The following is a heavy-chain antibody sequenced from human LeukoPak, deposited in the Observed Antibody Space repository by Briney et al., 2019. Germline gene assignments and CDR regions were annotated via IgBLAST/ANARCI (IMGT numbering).Heavy chain of an antibody. Sequence: ASVKVSCKASRYSFADYYMHWVRQHPRQGLEWMGWIKPNSGGTRSAQKSQGRVTMTRYTSISTAYMELSRLRSADTAVYYCARGVPGSIVLMVYAYPNRFYPWGQGALVTVSS. J-gene: IGHJ5*02. CDR2: IKPNSGGT. CDR1: RYSFADYY. CDR3: ARGVPGSIVLMVYAYPNRFYP. V-gene: IGHV1-2*02. D-gene: IGHD2-8*01.